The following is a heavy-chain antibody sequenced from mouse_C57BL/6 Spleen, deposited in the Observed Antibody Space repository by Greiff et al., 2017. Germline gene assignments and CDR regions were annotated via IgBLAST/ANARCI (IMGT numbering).Heavy chain of an antibody. Sequence: VQLQQSGAELVKPGASVKMSCKASGYTFTSYWITWVKQRPGQGLEWIGDIYPGSGSTNYNEKFKSKATLTVDTSSSTAYMQLSSLTSEDSAVYYCARGDYYYGSAGGFDYWGQGTTLTVSS. V-gene: IGHV1-55*01. J-gene: IGHJ2*01. CDR3: ARGDYYYGSAGGFDY. D-gene: IGHD1-1*01. CDR1: GYTFTSYW. CDR2: IYPGSGST.